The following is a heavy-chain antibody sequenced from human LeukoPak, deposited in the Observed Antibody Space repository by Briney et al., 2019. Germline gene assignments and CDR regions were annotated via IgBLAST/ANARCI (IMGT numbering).Heavy chain of an antibody. D-gene: IGHD4-17*01. CDR3: APHDYGDYGHNPRGDY. CDR2: IIPILGIA. V-gene: IGHV1-69*02. J-gene: IGHJ4*02. CDR1: GYTFTGYY. Sequence: GASVKVSCKASGYTFTGYYLNWVRQAPGQGLEWMGRIIPILGIANYAQKFQGRVTITADKSTSTAYMELSSLRSEDTAVYYCAPHDYGDYGHNPRGDYWGQGTLVTVSS.